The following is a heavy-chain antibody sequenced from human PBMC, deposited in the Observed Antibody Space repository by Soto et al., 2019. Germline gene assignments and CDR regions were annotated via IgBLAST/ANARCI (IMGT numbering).Heavy chain of an antibody. D-gene: IGHD6-6*01. V-gene: IGHV1-18*04. Sequence: QVQLVQSGAELKKPGASVKVSCKASGYTFTTYDLTWVRQAPGQGLEWMGWISGYNGNTKYAQRLQGRVTMTTETSTSTAYMELRSLRSDDTAVYYCARDSTARLAWFDPWGQGTLVTVSS. CDR2: ISGYNGNT. CDR1: GYTFTTYD. CDR3: ARDSTARLAWFDP. J-gene: IGHJ5*02.